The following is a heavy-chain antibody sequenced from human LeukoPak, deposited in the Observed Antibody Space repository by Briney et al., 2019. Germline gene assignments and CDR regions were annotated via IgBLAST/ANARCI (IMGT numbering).Heavy chain of an antibody. CDR2: ISGSGGST. Sequence: GGSLRLSCAASGFTFSSYAMSWVRQAPGKGLEWVSAISGSGGSTYYADSVKGRFTISRDNSKNTLYLQMNSLRAEVTAVYYCAKKEGSSGYYDYWGQGTLVTVSS. CDR1: GFTFSSYA. D-gene: IGHD3-22*01. CDR3: AKKEGSSGYYDY. V-gene: IGHV3-23*01. J-gene: IGHJ4*02.